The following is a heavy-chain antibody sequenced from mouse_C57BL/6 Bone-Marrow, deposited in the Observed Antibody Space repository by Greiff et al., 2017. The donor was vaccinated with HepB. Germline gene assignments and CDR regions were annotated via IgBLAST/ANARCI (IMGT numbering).Heavy chain of an antibody. D-gene: IGHD1-1*01. CDR2: IRNKANGYTT. V-gene: IGHV7-3*01. J-gene: IGHJ2*01. Sequence: EVMLVESGGGLVQPGGSLSLSCAASGFTFTDYYMSWVRQPPGKALEWLGFIRNKANGYTTEYSASVKGRFTISRDNSQSILYLQMNALSAEDSATYYCARSLFTTGNFDYWGQVTTLTVSS. CDR1: GFTFTDYY. CDR3: ARSLFTTGNFDY.